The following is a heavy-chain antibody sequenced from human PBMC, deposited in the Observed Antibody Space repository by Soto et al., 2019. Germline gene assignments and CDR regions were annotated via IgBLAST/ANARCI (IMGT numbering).Heavy chain of an antibody. D-gene: IGHD4-17*01. V-gene: IGHV4-30-4*08. CDR3: ATMGTPVTGLYYFDY. J-gene: IGHJ4*02. CDR2: ISYSGTT. Sequence: LRLSCKASGFPFSFYSMNWVRQPPGKGLEWIGFISYSGTTHYSASLRSRVSISVDTSKNQFSLDLSSVTAADTAVYYCATMGTPVTGLYYFDYWGQGTLVTVSS. CDR1: GFPFSFYS.